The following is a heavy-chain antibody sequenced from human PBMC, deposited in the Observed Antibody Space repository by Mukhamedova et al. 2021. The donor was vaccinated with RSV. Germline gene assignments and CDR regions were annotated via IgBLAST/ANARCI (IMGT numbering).Heavy chain of an antibody. CDR3: ARVTMVRGVIMDYYYIDV. Sequence: QAPGKGLEWVSYISSSGSTIYYADSVKGRFTISRDNAKNSLYLQMNSLRAEDTAVYYCARVTMVRGVIMDYYYIDVWGQGTTVTV. V-gene: IGHV3-11*01. J-gene: IGHJ6*03. CDR2: ISSSGSTI. D-gene: IGHD3-10*01.